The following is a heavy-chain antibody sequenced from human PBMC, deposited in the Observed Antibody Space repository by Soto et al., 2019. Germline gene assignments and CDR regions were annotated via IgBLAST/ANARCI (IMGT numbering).Heavy chain of an antibody. CDR3: ARGGIVAVPAALSSYDDYTNYRFDS. J-gene: IGHJ4*02. V-gene: IGHV4-61*01. Sequence: QVQLQESGPRLVKPSETLSLTCTVSGASVSSRSYYWSWIRQPPGKGLEWIGYVYNSGRTNYNPSLKSRVTISVDTSMNQFSLKLNSVTAADTAVYYCARGGIVAVPAALSSYDDYTNYRFDSWGQGTLVSVSS. CDR2: VYNSGRT. D-gene: IGHD2-15*01. CDR1: GASVSSRSYY.